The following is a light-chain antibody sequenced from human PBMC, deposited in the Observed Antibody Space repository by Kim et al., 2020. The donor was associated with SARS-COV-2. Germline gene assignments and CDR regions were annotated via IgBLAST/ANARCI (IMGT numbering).Light chain of an antibody. CDR2: QDK. CDR1: KLGDKF. Sequence: SVSPGQTVSITCSGHKLGDKFASWYQQKPGQSPLLILFQDKQRPSGIPERFSGSNSGNAATLTISGTQAMDEADYYCQAWDNSTAVFGGGTQLTVL. J-gene: IGLJ3*02. CDR3: QAWDNSTAV. V-gene: IGLV3-1*01.